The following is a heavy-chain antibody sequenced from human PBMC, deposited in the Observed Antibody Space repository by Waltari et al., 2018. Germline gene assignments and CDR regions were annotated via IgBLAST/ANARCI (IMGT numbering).Heavy chain of an antibody. CDR2: INHSGST. J-gene: IGHJ4*02. V-gene: IGHV4-34*01. CDR1: GGSFSGYY. CDR3: ARGLTGYSSGWYLTQKGHYFDY. D-gene: IGHD6-19*01. Sequence: QVQLQQWGAGLLKPSETLSLPCAVYGGSFSGYYWSWIRQPPGKGLAWIGEINHSGSTNYNPSLKSRVTISVDTSKNQFSLKLSSVTAADTAVYYCARGLTGYSSGWYLTQKGHYFDYWGQGTLVTVSS.